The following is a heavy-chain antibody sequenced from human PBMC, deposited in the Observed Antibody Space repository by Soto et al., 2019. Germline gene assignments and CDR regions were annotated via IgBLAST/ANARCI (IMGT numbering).Heavy chain of an antibody. CDR3: ARTDKFNSQSSGWANRFDY. Sequence: EMQLLESGGGLVQPGGSLRLFCAASGFTFTNYAMTWVRQAPGKGLEWVSTITPTGATFYGDTVKGRFTISRDNSRSTVFLQMNSLRAEDTAMYYCARTDKFNSQSSGWANRFDYRGQGTLVTVSS. CDR2: ITPTGAT. J-gene: IGHJ4*02. D-gene: IGHD6-19*01. V-gene: IGHV3-23*01. CDR1: GFTFTNYA.